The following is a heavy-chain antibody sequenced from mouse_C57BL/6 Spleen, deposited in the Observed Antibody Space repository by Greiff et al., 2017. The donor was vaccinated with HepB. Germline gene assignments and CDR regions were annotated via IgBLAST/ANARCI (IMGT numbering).Heavy chain of an antibody. J-gene: IGHJ4*01. CDR3: GRMEHYGSSYYYAMDY. Sequence: QVQLQQPGAELVRPGSSVKLSCKASGYTFTSYWMHWVKQRPIQGLEWIGNIDPSDSETHYNQKFKDKATLTVDKSSSTAYMQLSSLTSEDSAVYYCGRMEHYGSSYYYAMDYWGQGTSVTVSS. D-gene: IGHD1-1*01. V-gene: IGHV1-52*01. CDR1: GYTFTSYW. CDR2: IDPSDSET.